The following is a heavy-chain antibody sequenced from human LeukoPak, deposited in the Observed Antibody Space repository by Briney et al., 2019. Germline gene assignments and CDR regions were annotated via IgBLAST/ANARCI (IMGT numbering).Heavy chain of an antibody. CDR2: MDPKTGNT. V-gene: IGHV1-8*01. CDR3: ARLTMVRGTA. Sequence: ASVKVSCKASGYTFSDYDMNWVRQAPGQGLEWVGWMDPKTGNTDYAPEFQGRVTLTRNTSISTAYLDLSSLKSEDTAVYYCARLTMVRGTAWGQGTLVTVSS. D-gene: IGHD3-10*01. J-gene: IGHJ5*02. CDR1: GYTFSDYD.